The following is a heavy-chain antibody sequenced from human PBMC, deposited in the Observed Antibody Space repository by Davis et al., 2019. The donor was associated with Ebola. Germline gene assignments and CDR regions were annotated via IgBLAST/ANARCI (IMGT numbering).Heavy chain of an antibody. CDR3: ARELSKWFNFDY. CDR1: GFTFSSYG. CDR2: ISSSSSYI. D-gene: IGHD3-22*01. J-gene: IGHJ4*02. V-gene: IGHV3-21*01. Sequence: GSLRLSCAASGFTFSSYGMHWVRQAPGKGLEWVSSISSSSSYIYYADSVKGRFTISRDNAKNSLYLQMNSLRAEDTAVYYCARELSKWFNFDYWGQGTLVTVSS.